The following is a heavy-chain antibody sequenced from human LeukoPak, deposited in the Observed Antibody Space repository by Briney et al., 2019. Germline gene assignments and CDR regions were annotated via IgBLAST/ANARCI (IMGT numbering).Heavy chain of an antibody. CDR3: ASNYYDSSGFNWFDP. J-gene: IGHJ5*02. D-gene: IGHD3-22*01. Sequence: PGGSLRLSCAASGFTVSSNYMSWVRQAPGKGLEWVSIINGGGGTYYADAVKGRFTISRDNSKNTLYLQMNSLRAEDTAVYYCASNYYDSSGFNWFDPWGQGTLVTVSS. V-gene: IGHV3-53*01. CDR1: GFTVSSNY. CDR2: INGGGGT.